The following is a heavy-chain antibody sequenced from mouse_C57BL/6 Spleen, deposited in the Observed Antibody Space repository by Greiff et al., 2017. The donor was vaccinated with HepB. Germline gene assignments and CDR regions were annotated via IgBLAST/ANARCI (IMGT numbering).Heavy chain of an antibody. J-gene: IGHJ4*01. CDR2: ISYSGST. V-gene: IGHV3-8*01. Sequence: EVKLMESGPGLAKPSQTLSLTCSVPGYSITSDYWYWLRKFPGNKLESMGYISYSGSTYYKLSLKSRISITRDTSKNQYYLQLNSVTTEDTATYYCARFSGDYYAMDYWGQGTSVTVSS. D-gene: IGHD6-2*01. CDR1: GYSITSDY. CDR3: ARFSGDYYAMDY.